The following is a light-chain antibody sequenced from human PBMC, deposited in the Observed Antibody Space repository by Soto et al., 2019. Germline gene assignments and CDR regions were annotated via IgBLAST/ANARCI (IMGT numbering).Light chain of an antibody. Sequence: QSVLTQPASVSGSPGQSITISCTGTSSDVGSYNLVSWYQQHPGKAPKLLIYEVTKRPSGISNRFSGSKSGNTASLTISGLPAEDEADYYCCSYASSSTWVFGGGTKVTVL. CDR1: SSDVGSYNL. CDR3: CSYASSSTWV. J-gene: IGLJ3*02. V-gene: IGLV2-23*02. CDR2: EVT.